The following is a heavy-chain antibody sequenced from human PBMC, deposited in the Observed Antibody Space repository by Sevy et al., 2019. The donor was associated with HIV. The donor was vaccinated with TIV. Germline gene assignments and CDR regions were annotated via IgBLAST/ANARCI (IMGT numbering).Heavy chain of an antibody. CDR1: GYTFTGYY. CDR3: ARDYSDRHHVPGGY. CDR2: INPNSGGT. Sequence: ASVKVSCKASGYTFTGYYIHWVRQAPGQGLEWMGRINPNSGGTNYAQKFQGRVTMTRDTSISTAYMELSRLRFDDTAVYYCARDYSDRHHVPGGYWGQGTLVTVSS. V-gene: IGHV1-2*06. J-gene: IGHJ4*02. D-gene: IGHD2-21*01.